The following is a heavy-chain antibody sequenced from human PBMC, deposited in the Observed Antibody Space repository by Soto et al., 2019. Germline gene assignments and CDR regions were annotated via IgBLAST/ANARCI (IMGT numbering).Heavy chain of an antibody. V-gene: IGHV1-18*01. CDR1: GYTFTSYG. CDR2: ISAYNGNT. Sequence: QVQLVQSGAEVKKPGASVKVSCKASGYTFTSYGISWVRQAPGQGLEWMGWISAYNGNTNYAQKLQGRVTMTTDTSTSTAYMEVRSLGSDDTAVYYCARDLGYCSSTSCHAAYGMDVWGQGTTVTVSS. CDR3: ARDLGYCSSTSCHAAYGMDV. J-gene: IGHJ6*02. D-gene: IGHD2-2*01.